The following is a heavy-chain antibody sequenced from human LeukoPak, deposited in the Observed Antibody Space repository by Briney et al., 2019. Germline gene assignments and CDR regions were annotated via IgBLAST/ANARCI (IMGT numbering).Heavy chain of an antibody. CDR2: INPSSGST. CDR3: ARVGRGSYLDY. Sequence: ASVKVSCKASGYTFTSYYMHWVRQAPGQGLEWMGIINPSSGSTSYAQKFRGRVTMTRDTSTSTVYMELSSLRSEDTAVYYCARVGRGSYLDYWGQGTLVTVSS. V-gene: IGHV1-46*01. D-gene: IGHD1-26*01. J-gene: IGHJ4*02. CDR1: GYTFTSYY.